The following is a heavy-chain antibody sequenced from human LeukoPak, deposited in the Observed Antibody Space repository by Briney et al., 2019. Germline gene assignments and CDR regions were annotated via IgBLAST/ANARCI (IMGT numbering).Heavy chain of an antibody. V-gene: IGHV3-7*03. CDR3: ARARDSSWDY. D-gene: IGHD6-13*01. CDR1: GFTFSSYW. J-gene: IGHJ4*02. CDR2: IKDDGSEK. Sequence: GGSLRLSCAASGFTFSSYWMSWVRQAPGKGLEWVANIKDDGSEKYYVDSVKGRFTLSRDDAKNSLYLQMNSLRAEDTAVYYCARARDSSWDYWGQGTLVTISS.